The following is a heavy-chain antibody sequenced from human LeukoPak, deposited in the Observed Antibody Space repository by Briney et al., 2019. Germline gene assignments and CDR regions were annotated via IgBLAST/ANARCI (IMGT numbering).Heavy chain of an antibody. D-gene: IGHD4-17*01. Sequence: GGSLRLSCAASGFTFNSYWMNWVRQAPGKGLEWVANINLDGSEKYYVDSVKGRFTISRDNAKNSLYLQMNSLRAEDTAVYYCARAYGDYDYYYYYYMDVWGKGTTVTVSS. J-gene: IGHJ6*03. CDR1: GFTFNSYW. CDR3: ARAYGDYDYYYYYYMDV. CDR2: INLDGSEK. V-gene: IGHV3-7*01.